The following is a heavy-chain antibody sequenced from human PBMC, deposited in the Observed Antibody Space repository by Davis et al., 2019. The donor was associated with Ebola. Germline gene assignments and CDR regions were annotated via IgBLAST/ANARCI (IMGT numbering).Heavy chain of an antibody. CDR2: MYRDGTT. J-gene: IGHJ4*02. D-gene: IGHD4-17*01. CDR1: GLPFINAW. V-gene: IGHV3-53*01. Sequence: PGGSLRLSCAASGLPFINAWMTWVRQAPGKGLEWVSVMYRDGTTYYADSVKGRFTISRDSSQNMLFVQMNGLRAEDTAVYYCARGRTDDYGDYLDYWGQGTLVTVSS. CDR3: ARGRTDDYGDYLDY.